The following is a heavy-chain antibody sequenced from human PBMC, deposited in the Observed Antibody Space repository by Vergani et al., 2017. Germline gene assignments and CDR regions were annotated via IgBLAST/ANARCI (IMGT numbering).Heavy chain of an antibody. CDR1: GESIRSGSHY. J-gene: IGHJ4*02. CDR2: IHTGGST. D-gene: IGHD1-26*01. CDR3: ARDSAVGGTFDS. Sequence: QVRLEESGPGLVKPSETLSLTCTVSGESIRSGSHYWSWIRQPAGKGPEWIGHIHTGGSTDLNPSFKSRVSISVDTSKNTFSLKLNSVTAADTAIYYCARDSAVGGTFDSWGQGTLVSVSS. V-gene: IGHV4-61*02.